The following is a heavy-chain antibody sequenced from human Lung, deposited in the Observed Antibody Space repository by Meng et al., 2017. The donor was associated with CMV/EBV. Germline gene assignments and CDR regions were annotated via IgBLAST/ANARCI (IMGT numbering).Heavy chain of an antibody. Sequence: GSLRLSCAVSGVSISTDNWWSWVRQPPGKGLEWIGEIYRSGSTNYSPSLKSRVTISIDRSKNQFSLRLTSVTAADTAVYYCAKEWLDATTGQFYYWGQGTLVTVSS. D-gene: IGHD1-26*01. J-gene: IGHJ4*02. CDR2: IYRSGST. CDR3: AKEWLDATTGQFYY. CDR1: GVSISTDNW. V-gene: IGHV4-4*02.